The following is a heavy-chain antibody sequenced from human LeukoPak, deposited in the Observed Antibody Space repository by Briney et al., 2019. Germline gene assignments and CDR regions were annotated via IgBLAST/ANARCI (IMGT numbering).Heavy chain of an antibody. J-gene: IGHJ4*02. Sequence: GGSLRLSCAASGFTFSSYSMNWVRQAPGKGLEWVSYIRSGGSITRYADYVKGRFTISRDNAKNSLYLQMNSLRAEDTAVYYCAREDGKYYFDYWGQGTLVTVSS. CDR1: GFTFSSYS. V-gene: IGHV3-48*01. CDR2: IRSGGSIT. CDR3: AREDGKYYFDY.